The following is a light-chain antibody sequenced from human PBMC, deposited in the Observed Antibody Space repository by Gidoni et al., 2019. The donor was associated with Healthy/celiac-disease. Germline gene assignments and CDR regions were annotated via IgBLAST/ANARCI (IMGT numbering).Light chain of an antibody. J-gene: IGLJ3*02. CDR3: AAWDDILNGCV. CDR1: SSNIGSNP. V-gene: IGLV1-44*01. CDR2: SNY. Sequence: QSVLTQPPSASGTPGQRVTIACSGSSSNIGSNPVNWYQQLPGTAPNLLIYSNYQRPSGVPALFSGSTSGTSASLAISGLQSEAEADYYCAAWDDILNGCVFGGGTKLTVL.